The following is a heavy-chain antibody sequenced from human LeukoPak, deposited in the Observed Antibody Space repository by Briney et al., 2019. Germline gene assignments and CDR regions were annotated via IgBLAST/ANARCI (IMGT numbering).Heavy chain of an antibody. D-gene: IGHD1-1*01. CDR2: IKSKTDGGTT. Sequence: PGGSLRLSCAASGFTFSNAWMSWVRQAPGKGLEWVGRIKSKTDGGTTDYAAPVKGRFTISRDDSKNTLYLQMNSLKTEDTAVYYCAKTYNWNDVLPFDYWGQGTLVTVSS. CDR3: AKTYNWNDVLPFDY. V-gene: IGHV3-15*01. J-gene: IGHJ4*02. CDR1: GFTFSNAW.